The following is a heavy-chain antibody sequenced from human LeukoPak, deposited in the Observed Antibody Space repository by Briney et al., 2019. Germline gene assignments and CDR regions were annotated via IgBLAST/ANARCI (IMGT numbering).Heavy chain of an antibody. Sequence: GGSLRLSCAASGFTFTSYWMSWVRQAPGKGLEWVADIDQHGSEKYYVDSVKGRFTISRDNAKNSVYLQMNSLRAEDTAVYYCTRDNGYCSGGSCYHYYMDVWGKGTTVTVPS. J-gene: IGHJ6*03. CDR2: IDQHGSEK. CDR3: TRDNGYCSGGSCYHYYMDV. CDR1: GFTFTSYW. D-gene: IGHD2-15*01. V-gene: IGHV3-7*01.